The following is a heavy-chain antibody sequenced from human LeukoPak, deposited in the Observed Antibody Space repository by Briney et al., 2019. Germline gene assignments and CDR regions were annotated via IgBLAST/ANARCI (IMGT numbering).Heavy chain of an antibody. CDR1: GYTFTNYG. CDR3: ARDLPTVAANYYYYGMDV. V-gene: IGHV1-18*01. CDR2: ISAYNGNT. Sequence: ASVKVSCKASGYTFTNYGISWVRQAPGQPLEWMGWISAYNGNTNYAQKLQGRVTMTTDTSTSTAYMQLRSLRSDDTAVYYCARDLPTVAANYYYYGMDVWGQGTTVTVSS. D-gene: IGHD6-19*01. J-gene: IGHJ6*02.